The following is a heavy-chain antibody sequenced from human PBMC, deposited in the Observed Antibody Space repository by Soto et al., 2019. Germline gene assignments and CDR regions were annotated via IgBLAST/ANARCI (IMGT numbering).Heavy chain of an antibody. Sequence: QLQLQESGPGLVKPSETLSLTCTVSGGSISSSSYYWGWIRQPPGKGLEWIGSIYYSGSTYYNPSLKSRVTISVDTSKNQFSLKLSSVTAEDTAVYYCARHAVHSSGLTDYWGQGTLVTVSS. D-gene: IGHD6-19*01. CDR1: GGSISSSSYY. CDR2: IYYSGST. J-gene: IGHJ4*02. CDR3: ARHAVHSSGLTDY. V-gene: IGHV4-39*01.